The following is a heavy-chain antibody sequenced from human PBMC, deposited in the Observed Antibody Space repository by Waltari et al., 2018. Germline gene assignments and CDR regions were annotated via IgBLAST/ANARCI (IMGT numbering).Heavy chain of an antibody. D-gene: IGHD2-15*01. CDR3: AREWGVMVGTAGFYFDY. CDR2: IHKDGSEK. CDR1: GFTFTDYW. J-gene: IGHJ4*02. Sequence: EVHLVESGGGLVQPGGSLRLSCAASGFTFTDYWMSWARQAPGKGPEWVANIHKDGSEKNYVDYVKGRFTISRDNAKNSLYLQMNSLRVEDTAVYYCAREWGVMVGTAGFYFDYWGQGALVTVSS. V-gene: IGHV3-7*01.